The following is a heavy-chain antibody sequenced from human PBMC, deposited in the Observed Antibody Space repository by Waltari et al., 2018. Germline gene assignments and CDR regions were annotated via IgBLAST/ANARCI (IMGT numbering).Heavy chain of an antibody. CDR1: GYSISSGYY. Sequence: QVQLQESGPGLVKPSETLSLTCAVSGYSISSGYYWGWIRQPPGKGLEWIGSIYHSGSTYYNPSLKSRVTISVDTSKNQFSLKLSSVTAADTAVYYCARGPDSGYGVFDYWGQGTLVTVSS. V-gene: IGHV4-38-2*01. CDR2: IYHSGST. J-gene: IGHJ4*02. D-gene: IGHD5-12*01. CDR3: ARGPDSGYGVFDY.